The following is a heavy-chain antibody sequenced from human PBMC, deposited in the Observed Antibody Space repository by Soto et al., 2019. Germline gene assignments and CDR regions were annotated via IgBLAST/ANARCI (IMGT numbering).Heavy chain of an antibody. CDR2: ISAYNGNT. CDR3: ARDQIAAARPPGYYYYGMDV. V-gene: IGHV1-18*04. J-gene: IGHJ6*02. CDR1: GYTFTSYG. D-gene: IGHD6-6*01. Sequence: GASVKVSCKASGYTFTSYGISWVRQAPGQGLEWMGWISAYNGNTNYAQKLQGRVTMTTDTSTSTAYMELRSLRSDDTAVYYCARDQIAAARPPGYYYYGMDVWGQGTAVTVSS.